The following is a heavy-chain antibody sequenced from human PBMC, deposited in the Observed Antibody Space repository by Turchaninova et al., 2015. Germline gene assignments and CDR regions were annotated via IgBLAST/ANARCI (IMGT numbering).Heavy chain of an antibody. CDR3: AKTVCNGDCYADY. J-gene: IGHJ4*02. D-gene: IGHD2-21*02. V-gene: IGHV4-38-2*02. CDR2: THHSGET. Sequence: QVQLQESGPGLVKPSETLSLPSIVSDYSISSGYFGGWIRPPPGQGLEWIASTHHSGETYYNPSLKSRFTISIDTSKNKFALRLSSVTAADTAVYYCAKTVCNGDCYADYWGQGTLVTVSS. CDR1: DYSISSGYF.